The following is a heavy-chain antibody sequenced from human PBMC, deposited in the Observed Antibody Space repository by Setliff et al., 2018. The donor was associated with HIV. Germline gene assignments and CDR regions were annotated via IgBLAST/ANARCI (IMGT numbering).Heavy chain of an antibody. J-gene: IGHJ3*02. CDR3: ARAPTGVTNAFDI. D-gene: IGHD2-8*02. CDR2: ISPTGNT. V-gene: IGHV4-4*09. CDR1: GASISSYY. Sequence: PSETLSLTCSVSGASISSYYWSWIRQPPGKGLEWIGYISPTGNTNYNPSLKSRVTISVDTSRNQFSLRLSSVTAADTAVYYCARAPTGVTNAFDIWGQGTMVTVSS.